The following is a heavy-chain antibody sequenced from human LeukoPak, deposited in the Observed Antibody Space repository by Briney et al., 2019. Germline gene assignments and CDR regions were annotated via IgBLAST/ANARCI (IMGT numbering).Heavy chain of an antibody. CDR2: ISSSSSYI. CDR1: GFTFSSYS. CDR3: ARCPCERLERFFDY. J-gene: IGHJ4*02. D-gene: IGHD3-3*01. Sequence: PGGSLRLSSAASGFTFSSYSMNWVRQAPGKGLEWVSSISSSSSYIYYADSVKGRFTISRDNAKNSLYLQMNSLRAEDTAVYYCARCPCERLERFFDYWGQGTLVTVSS. V-gene: IGHV3-21*01.